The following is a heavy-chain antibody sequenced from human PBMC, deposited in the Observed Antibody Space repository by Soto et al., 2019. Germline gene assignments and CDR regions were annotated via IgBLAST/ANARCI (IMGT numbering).Heavy chain of an antibody. D-gene: IGHD6-6*01. CDR2: ITRDGYNK. V-gene: IGHV3-30*04. J-gene: IGHJ4*02. Sequence: PGGSLRLSCAVSGFIFNNYALNWVRQAPGKGLEWVASITRDGYNKYYADSVKGRFTISRDNSKNTLSLQMTALRVEDSSVYYCTKSSGGSSSVGMDYWGPGTLVTVSS. CDR3: TKSSGGSSSVGMDY. CDR1: GFIFNNYA.